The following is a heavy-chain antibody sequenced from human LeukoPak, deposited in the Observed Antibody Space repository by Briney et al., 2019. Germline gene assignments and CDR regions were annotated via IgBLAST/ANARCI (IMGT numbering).Heavy chain of an antibody. J-gene: IGHJ6*02. CDR3: ARVPFSTFGMDV. CDR2: IYYSGST. V-gene: IGHV4-59*08. D-gene: IGHD2-2*01. Sequence: RSSETLSLTCTVSGGSISSYYWSWIRQPPGKGLEWIGYIYYSGSTNYNPSLKSRVTISVDTSKNQFSLKLSSVTAADTAVYYCARVPFSTFGMDVWGQGTTVTVSS. CDR1: GGSISSYY.